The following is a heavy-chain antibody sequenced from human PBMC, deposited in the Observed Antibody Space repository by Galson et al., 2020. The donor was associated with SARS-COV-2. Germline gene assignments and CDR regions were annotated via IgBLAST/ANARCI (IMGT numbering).Heavy chain of an antibody. CDR3: ARLHYGEYAPEAFDI. V-gene: IGHV4-30-2*01. CDR1: GTSISSGSYS. Sequence: SQTLSLTCAVSGTSISSGSYSWNWIRQPPGKGLEWIGYISHSGGTYYNPCLKSRVTISGDRSKNQFSLRLSSVTAADTAVYYCARLHYGEYAPEAFDIWGPGTRVTVAS. D-gene: IGHD4-17*01. CDR2: ISHSGGT. J-gene: IGHJ3*02.